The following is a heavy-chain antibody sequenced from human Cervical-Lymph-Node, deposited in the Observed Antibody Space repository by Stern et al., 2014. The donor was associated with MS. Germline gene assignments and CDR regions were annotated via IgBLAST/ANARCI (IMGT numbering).Heavy chain of an antibody. V-gene: IGHV4-31*03. CDR2: IYHSGST. J-gene: IGHJ4*02. CDR3: ARGSREVLLPRFYFDY. Sequence: QVQLVESGPGLVKPSPTLSLTCTVSGGSISSGNYYWSWLRQHPGKGLVWLGSIYHSGSTYYNPPLRSRVTTSIDTSKNQFSLKLSSVTAADTAVYYCARGSREVLLPRFYFDYWGQGTLVTVSS. CDR1: GGSISSGNYY. D-gene: IGHD3-3*01.